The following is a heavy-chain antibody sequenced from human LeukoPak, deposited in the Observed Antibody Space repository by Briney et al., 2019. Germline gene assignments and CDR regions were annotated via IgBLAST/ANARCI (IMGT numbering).Heavy chain of an antibody. CDR3: AREGVYYYDSSGPKDFDY. CDR1: GYTFTTYY. D-gene: IGHD3-22*01. J-gene: IGHJ4*02. V-gene: IGHV1-46*01. CDR2: INPSGGSR. Sequence: ASVKVSCKASGYTFTTYYMHWVRQAPGQGLEWMGMINPSGGSRSYAQKFQGRVTMTRDTSTSTVYMELSSLRSEDTAVYYCAREGVYYYDSSGPKDFDYWGQGTLVTVSS.